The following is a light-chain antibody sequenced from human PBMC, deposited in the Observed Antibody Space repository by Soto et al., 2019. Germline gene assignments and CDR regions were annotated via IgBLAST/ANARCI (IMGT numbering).Light chain of an antibody. V-gene: IGKV3-15*01. CDR3: QQYNNWPPLT. J-gene: IGKJ4*01. CDR1: QSVSSN. Sequence: EIVMTQSPATLSVSPGERATLSCRASQSVSSNLAWYQQKLGQAPRLLIYGASTRATGIPARFSGSGSGTEFTLTFSSLQSEDFAVYYCQQYNNWPPLTFGGGTKVEIK. CDR2: GAS.